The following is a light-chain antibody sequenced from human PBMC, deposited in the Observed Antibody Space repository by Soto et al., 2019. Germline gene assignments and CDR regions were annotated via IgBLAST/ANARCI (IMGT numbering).Light chain of an antibody. J-gene: IGLJ1*01. V-gene: IGLV2-8*01. CDR1: NRDVGTHNY. CDR2: DVV. CDR3: FSYEGGSTFV. Sequence: QSALTQPPSASGSPGQSVTISCTGTNRDVGTHNYVSWYQQYPGKAPKLLIYDVVKRPSGIPHRFSGSKSGNTASLTVSGLQADDEADYYCFSYEGGSTFVCGTGAKVTVL.